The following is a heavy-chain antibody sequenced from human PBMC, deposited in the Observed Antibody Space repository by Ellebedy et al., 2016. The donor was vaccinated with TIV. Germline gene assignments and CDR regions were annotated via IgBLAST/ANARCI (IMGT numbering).Heavy chain of an antibody. CDR3: AGEFRYDFWRGPLDH. CDR2: IYYTGST. D-gene: IGHD3-3*01. Sequence: SETLSLTXTVSLGPISSHYWTWIRQPPGKGLEWIGDIYYTGSTSYSPSLTGRVTISIDTPKNQFSLKVTSVTAADTAVYYCAGEFRYDFWRGPLDHWGQGTLVTVSS. V-gene: IGHV4-59*11. J-gene: IGHJ4*02. CDR1: LGPISSHY.